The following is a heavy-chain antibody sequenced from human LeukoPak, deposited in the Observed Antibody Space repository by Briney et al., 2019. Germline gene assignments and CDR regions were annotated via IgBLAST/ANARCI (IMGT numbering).Heavy chain of an antibody. CDR1: GFTLSSYW. CDR3: AREGGDYDILTGYYSS. V-gene: IGHV3-74*01. Sequence: PGGSLRLSCAASGFTLSSYWMHWVRQAPGKGLVWVSRINSDGSSTSYADSVKDRFTISRDNAKNTLYLQMNSLRAEDAAVYYCAREGGDYDILTGYYSSWGQGTLVTVSS. J-gene: IGHJ4*02. CDR2: INSDGSST. D-gene: IGHD3-9*01.